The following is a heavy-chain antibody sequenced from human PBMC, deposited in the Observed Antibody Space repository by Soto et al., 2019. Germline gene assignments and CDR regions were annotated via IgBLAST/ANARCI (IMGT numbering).Heavy chain of an antibody. Sequence: PSETLSLTCTVSGGSISSYYWSWIRQPPGKGLEWIGYIYYSGSTNYNPSLKSRVTISVDTSKNQFSLKLSSVTAADTAVYYCAKENWANPDSWGQGTLVTVSS. J-gene: IGHJ4*02. CDR3: AKENWANPDS. CDR2: IYYSGST. D-gene: IGHD7-27*01. V-gene: IGHV4-59*01. CDR1: GGSISSYY.